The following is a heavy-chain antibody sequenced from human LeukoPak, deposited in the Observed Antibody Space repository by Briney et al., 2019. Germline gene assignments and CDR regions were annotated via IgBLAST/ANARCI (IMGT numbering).Heavy chain of an antibody. CDR1: GFTFSTYA. V-gene: IGHV3-23*01. D-gene: IGHD5-24*01. CDR3: AKDLGEMGTVPWDY. Sequence: GGSLRLSCAASGFTFSTYAMTWVRQAPGKGLEWVSAISGSGSGGRTYYADSVKGRFTISRDNTNNTLYLQMNNLRAEDTAVYYCAKDLGEMGTVPWDYWGQGTLVTVSS. CDR2: ISGSGSGGRT. J-gene: IGHJ4*02.